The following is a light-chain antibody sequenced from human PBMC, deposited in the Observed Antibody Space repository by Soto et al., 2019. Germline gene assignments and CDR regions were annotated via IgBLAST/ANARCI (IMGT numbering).Light chain of an antibody. J-gene: IGKJ1*01. CDR2: AAS. Sequence: QMTQSPYSLSASVGEKIIITCRASRDVGSDVSWYQQKPGQAPKLLIYAASNLYTGVPSRFSGSRSGTEFTLTISSLQPEDFASDYCLQDYGDSWTFGQGTKV. V-gene: IGKV1-6*01. CDR3: LQDYGDSWT. CDR1: RDVGSD.